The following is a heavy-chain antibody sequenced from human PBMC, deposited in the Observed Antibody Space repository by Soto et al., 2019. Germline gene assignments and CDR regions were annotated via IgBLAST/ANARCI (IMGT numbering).Heavy chain of an antibody. CDR3: ARSKYIDY. D-gene: IGHD4-4*01. J-gene: IGHJ4*02. Sequence: EVQLVESGGGLVQPGGSLRLSCIVSGFTFSSYNMNWVRQAPGKGLEWVTYISGSGSTIYYADSVKGRFTISRDNVKNSLHLQMNSLRDEDTAIYDCARSKYIDYWGQGTLVTVSS. CDR2: ISGSGSTI. V-gene: IGHV3-48*02. CDR1: GFTFSSYN.